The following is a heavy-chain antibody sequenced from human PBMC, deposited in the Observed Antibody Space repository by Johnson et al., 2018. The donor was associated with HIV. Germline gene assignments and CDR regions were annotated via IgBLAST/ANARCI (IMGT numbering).Heavy chain of an antibody. V-gene: IGHV3-33*01. J-gene: IGHJ3*02. Sequence: QVQLVESGGGVAQPGRSLRLSCEVSGLTFSSYGFHWVRQSPGKGLEWVAVVWYDGRNKHYADSVKGRFTISRDNSINTVSLQMNSLRAEDTAVYYCARLPSGYSRDDLDIWGQGTMVTVSS. CDR2: VWYDGRNK. CDR3: ARLPSGYSRDDLDI. CDR1: GLTFSSYG. D-gene: IGHD5-18*01.